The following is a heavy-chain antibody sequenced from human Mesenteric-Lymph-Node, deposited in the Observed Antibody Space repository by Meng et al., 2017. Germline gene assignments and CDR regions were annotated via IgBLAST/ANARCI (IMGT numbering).Heavy chain of an antibody. CDR1: GFTFSKHA. CDR3: ANGYSPDY. V-gene: IGHV3-23*01. CDR2: ISGSGGAT. Sequence: GESLKISCAASGFTFSKHAMTWVRQTPGKGLEWVSGISGSGGATYYAGSVKGRFTISRDNSKNTLYMQMHSLRVEDTAVYYCANGYSPDYWGQGTLVTVSS. J-gene: IGHJ4*02. D-gene: IGHD5-12*01.